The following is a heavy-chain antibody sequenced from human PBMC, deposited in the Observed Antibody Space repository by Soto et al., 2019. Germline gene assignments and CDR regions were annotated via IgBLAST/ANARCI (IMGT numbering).Heavy chain of an antibody. V-gene: IGHV4-39*01. J-gene: IGHJ4*02. CDR2: IYYSGST. D-gene: IGHD1-7*01. Sequence: SETLSLTCTVSGGSISSSSYYWGWIRQPPGKGLEWIGSIYYSGSTYYNPSLKSRVTISVDTSKNQFSLKLSSVTAADTAVYYCARLRGYNWNYETQAPAYYFDYWGQGTLVTVSS. CDR3: ARLRGYNWNYETQAPAYYFDY. CDR1: GGSISSSSYY.